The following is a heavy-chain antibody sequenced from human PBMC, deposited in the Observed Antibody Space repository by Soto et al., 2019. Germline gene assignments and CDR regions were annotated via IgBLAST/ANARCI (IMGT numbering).Heavy chain of an antibody. CDR3: ARVPATGAWGYFQH. V-gene: IGHV3-33*01. D-gene: IGHD3-16*01. CDR2: IWYDGSNK. J-gene: IGHJ1*01. Sequence: QVQLVESVGGVVQPGRSLRLSCAASGFTFSSYGMHWVRQAPGKGLEWVAVIWYDGSNKYYADSVKGRFTISRDNSKNTLYLQMNSLRAEDTAVYYCARVPATGAWGYFQHWGQGTLVTVSS. CDR1: GFTFSSYG.